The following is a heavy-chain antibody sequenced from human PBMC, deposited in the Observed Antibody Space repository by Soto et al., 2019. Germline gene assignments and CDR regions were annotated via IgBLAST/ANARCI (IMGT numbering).Heavy chain of an antibody. V-gene: IGHV1-3*01. Sequence: GASVKVSCKASGYSFTRYSIHWVRQAPGQSLEWMGWTNAGNGNTKYSQRFQGRVTITRDTSASTAYMELSSLRSEDTSVYYCARGRWSVLSGYDYEGHGFDIWGQGTMVTVSS. CDR2: TNAGNGNT. CDR3: ARGRWSVLSGYDYEGHGFDI. J-gene: IGHJ3*02. CDR1: GYSFTRYS. D-gene: IGHD5-12*01.